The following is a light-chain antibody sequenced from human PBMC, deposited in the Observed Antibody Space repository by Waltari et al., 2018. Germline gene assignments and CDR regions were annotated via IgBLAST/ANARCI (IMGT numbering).Light chain of an antibody. CDR1: SSNIGNNY. Sequence: QSVLTQPPSMSGTPGQRVTISCSGSSSNIGNNYVCWYQQLPGTAPKLLIYNSDQRPSGVPDRFSGSASGTSASLAIRGLRSEDDGDYYCAAWDDSVTGEVFGGGTRLTVL. CDR2: NSD. CDR3: AAWDDSVTGEV. V-gene: IGLV1-47*01. J-gene: IGLJ3*02.